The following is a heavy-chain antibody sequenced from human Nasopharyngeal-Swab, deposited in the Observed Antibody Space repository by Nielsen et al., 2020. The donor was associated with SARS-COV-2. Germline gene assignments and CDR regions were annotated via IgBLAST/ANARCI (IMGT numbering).Heavy chain of an antibody. CDR1: GFTFSSYA. Sequence: GGSLRLSCAASGFTFSSYAMSWVRQAPGKGLEWVPAISGSGGSTYYADSVKGRSTISRDNSKNTLYLQMNSLRAKDTAVYYCAKDGPYYYDSSGYYRGVASFDYWGQGTLVTVSS. CDR3: AKDGPYYYDSSGYYRGVASFDY. D-gene: IGHD3-22*01. CDR2: ISGSGGST. V-gene: IGHV3-23*01. J-gene: IGHJ4*02.